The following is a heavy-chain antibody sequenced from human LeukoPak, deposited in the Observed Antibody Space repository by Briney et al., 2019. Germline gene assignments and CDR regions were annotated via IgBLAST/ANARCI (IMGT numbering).Heavy chain of an antibody. J-gene: IGHJ5*02. CDR2: INPNSGAT. V-gene: IGHV1-2*02. D-gene: IGHD6-13*01. CDR1: GYTFTDYY. CDR3: ARGGDITAAGTHWLDP. Sequence: ASMKVSCEASGYTFTDYYMHWVRQAPGQGLEWMGWINPNSGATDYAQNFQDRVTMTSDTSIITAYMELSRLRSDDTAVYYCARGGDITAAGTHWLDPWGQGTLVTVSS.